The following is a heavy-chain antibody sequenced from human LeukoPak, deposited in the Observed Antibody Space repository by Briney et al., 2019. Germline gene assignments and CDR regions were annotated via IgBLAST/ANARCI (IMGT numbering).Heavy chain of an antibody. CDR1: GFTFDDYA. CDR2: ISWNSGSI. Sequence: SGGSLRLSCAASGFTFDDYAMHWVRQAPGKGLEWVSGISWNSGSIGYADSVKGRFTISRDNAKNSLYLQMNSLRADDMALYYCAKDEFVASDFTGAFDIWGQGTMVTVSS. J-gene: IGHJ3*02. V-gene: IGHV3-9*03. D-gene: IGHD2-8*02. CDR3: AKDEFVASDFTGAFDI.